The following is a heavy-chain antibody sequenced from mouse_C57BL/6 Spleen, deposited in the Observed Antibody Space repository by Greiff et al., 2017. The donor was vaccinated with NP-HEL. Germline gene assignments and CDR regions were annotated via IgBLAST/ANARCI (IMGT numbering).Heavy chain of an antibody. CDR3: ASNWDKAY. CDR2: ISSGSSTI. J-gene: IGHJ3*01. CDR1: GFTFSDYG. V-gene: IGHV5-17*01. Sequence: EVKLQESGGGLVKPGGSLKLSCAASGFTFSDYGMHWVRQAPEKGLEWVAYISSGSSTIYYADTVKGRFTISRDNAKNTLFLQMTSLRSEDTAMYYCASNWDKAYWGQGTLVTVSA. D-gene: IGHD4-1*02.